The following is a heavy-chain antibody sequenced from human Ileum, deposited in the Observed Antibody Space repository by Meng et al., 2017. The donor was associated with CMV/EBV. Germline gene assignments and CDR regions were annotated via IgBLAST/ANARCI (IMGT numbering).Heavy chain of an antibody. Sequence: GGSRRLSCAASGFIVSNYGMHWICQAPGRGLEWVASVRFDGDNKYYGDSVKGRFTISRDNSKNTLYLQMNSLRAEDTAVYYCAKDLVTVYDCDYWGQGTLVTVSS. CDR1: GFIVSNYG. J-gene: IGHJ4*02. CDR2: VRFDGDNK. D-gene: IGHD1-20*01. V-gene: IGHV3-30*02. CDR3: AKDLVTVYDCDY.